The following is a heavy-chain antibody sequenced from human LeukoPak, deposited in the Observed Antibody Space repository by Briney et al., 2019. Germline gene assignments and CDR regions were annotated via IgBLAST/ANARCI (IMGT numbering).Heavy chain of an antibody. CDR1: GFTFSSYA. D-gene: IGHD3-22*01. J-gene: IGHJ4*02. CDR3: ATRITMILNGGY. V-gene: IGHV3-23*01. CDR2: ISGSGGST. Sequence: GGSLRLSCAASGFTFSSYAMSWVRQAPGKGLERVSAISGSGGSTYYADSVKGRFTISRDNSKNTLYLQMNSLRAEDTAVYYCATRITMILNGGYWGQGTLVTVSS.